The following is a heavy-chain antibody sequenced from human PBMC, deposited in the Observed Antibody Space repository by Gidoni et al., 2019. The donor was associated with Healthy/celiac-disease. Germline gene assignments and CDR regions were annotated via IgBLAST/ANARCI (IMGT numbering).Heavy chain of an antibody. CDR1: GCTFSKYG. CDR3: ARGPSYDASTYYIIH. J-gene: IGHJ4*02. D-gene: IGHD3-10*01. V-gene: IGHV3-33*01. CDR2: ISYDGSNK. Sequence: QVQLVESGGGVVQPGRSLRLSCAASGCTFSKYGMHWVRQAPGKGLEWVAVISYDGSNKYYADSVKGRFTISRDNSKNTLYLQMNSLRAEDTAVYDCARGPSYDASTYYIIHWGQGTLVTVSS.